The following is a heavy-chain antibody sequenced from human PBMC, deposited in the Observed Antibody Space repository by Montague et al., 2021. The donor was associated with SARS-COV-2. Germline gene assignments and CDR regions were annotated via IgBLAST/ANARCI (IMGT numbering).Heavy chain of an antibody. CDR3: ARRVTGTTVHYYYYGMDV. CDR2: IYYSGST. Sequence: SETLSLTCTVSGGSIISSSYYWGWIRQPPGKGLEWIGSIYYSGSTYYNQSLQSRVTISVDTSKNQFSLKLSSVTAADTAVYYCARRVTGTTVHYYYYGMDVWGQGTTVTVSS. J-gene: IGHJ6*02. V-gene: IGHV4-39*01. CDR1: GGSIISSSYY. D-gene: IGHD1-20*01.